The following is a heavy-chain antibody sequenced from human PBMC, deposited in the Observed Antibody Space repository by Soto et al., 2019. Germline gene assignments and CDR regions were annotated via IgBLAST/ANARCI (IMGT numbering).Heavy chain of an antibody. Sequence: SETLSLTCTVSGGSVSSYYWSWIRQPPGKGLEWIGYIYYSGSTNYNPSLKSRVTISVDTSKNQFSLKLSSVTAADTAVYYCARLYGFSGFAYWGQGTLVTVSS. J-gene: IGHJ4*02. CDR2: IYYSGST. V-gene: IGHV4-59*08. D-gene: IGHD6-25*01. CDR1: GGSVSSYY. CDR3: ARLYGFSGFAY.